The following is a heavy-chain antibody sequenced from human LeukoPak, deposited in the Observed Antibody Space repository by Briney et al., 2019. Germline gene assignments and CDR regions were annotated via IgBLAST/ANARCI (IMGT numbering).Heavy chain of an antibody. D-gene: IGHD6-19*01. Sequence: SETLSLTCAVYGGSFSGYYWSWIRQPPGKGLEWIGEINHSGSTTYNPSLKSRVTISVDTSKNQFSLKLSSVTAADTAVYYCASAEPINSSGPPYFDYWGQGTLVTVSS. CDR3: ASAEPINSSGPPYFDY. J-gene: IGHJ4*02. CDR2: INHSGST. CDR1: GGSFSGYY. V-gene: IGHV4-34*01.